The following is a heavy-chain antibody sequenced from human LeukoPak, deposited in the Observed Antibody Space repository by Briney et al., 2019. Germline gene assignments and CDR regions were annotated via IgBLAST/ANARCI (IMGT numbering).Heavy chain of an antibody. Sequence: SETLSLTCAVYGGSFSGYYWSWIRQPPGKGLEWIGEINHSGSTNYNPSLKSRVTISVDTSKNQFSLKLSSVTAADTAVYYCARVDGYCSSTSCPYNWFDPWGQGTLVTVSS. CDR3: ARVDGYCSSTSCPYNWFDP. D-gene: IGHD2-2*01. CDR1: GGSFSGYY. CDR2: INHSGST. V-gene: IGHV4-34*01. J-gene: IGHJ5*02.